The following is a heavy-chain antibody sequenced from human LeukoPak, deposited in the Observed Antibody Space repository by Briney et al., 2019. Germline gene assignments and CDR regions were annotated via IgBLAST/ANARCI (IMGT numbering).Heavy chain of an antibody. D-gene: IGHD1-7*01. CDR2: IWYDGSNK. J-gene: IGHJ4*02. Sequence: PGGSLRLSCAASGFTFSSYGMHWVRQAPGKGLEWVAVIWYDGSNKYYADSVKGRFTISRDNSKNTLYLQMNSLRAEDTAVYYCARDWNYHALGDWGQGTLVTVSS. CDR1: GFTFSSYG. V-gene: IGHV3-33*01. CDR3: ARDWNYHALGD.